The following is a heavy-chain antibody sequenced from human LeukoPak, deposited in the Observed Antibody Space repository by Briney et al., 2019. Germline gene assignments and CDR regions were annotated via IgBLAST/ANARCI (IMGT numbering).Heavy chain of an antibody. CDR2: ISGSGGDT. CDR3: ARDLSEKYCIDY. CDR1: GFTFSNFA. V-gene: IGHV3-23*01. D-gene: IGHD2-8*02. J-gene: IGHJ4*02. Sequence: GGSLRLSCAASGFTFSNFAMSWVRQAPGKGLEWVSAISGSGGDTYYADSVKGRFTISRDNAKSTLYLQMNSLRAEDTAIYYCARDLSEKYCIDYWGQGTLSPSPQ.